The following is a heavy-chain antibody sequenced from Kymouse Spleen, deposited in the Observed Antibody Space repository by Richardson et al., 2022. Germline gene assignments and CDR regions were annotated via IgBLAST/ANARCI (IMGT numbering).Heavy chain of an antibody. CDR1: GFTFSSYW. J-gene: IGHJ2*01. CDR3: AREGYYGSGSYYIHWYFDL. CDR2: IKQDGSEK. Sequence: EVQLVESGGGLVQPGGSLRLSCAASGFTFSSYWMSWVRQAPGKGLEWVANIKQDGSEKYYVDSVKGRFTISRDNAKNSLYLQMNSLRAEDTAVYYCAREGYYGSGSYYIHWYFDLWGRGTLVTVSS. V-gene: IGHV3-7*01. D-gene: IGHD3-10*01.